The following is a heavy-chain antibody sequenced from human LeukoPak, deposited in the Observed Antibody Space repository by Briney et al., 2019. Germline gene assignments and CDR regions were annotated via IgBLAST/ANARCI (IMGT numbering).Heavy chain of an antibody. D-gene: IGHD3-22*01. CDR3: AKAGVYYYDSSGYYYSEFFQH. CDR1: GFTFTTYW. V-gene: IGHV3-7*01. Sequence: QSGGSLRLSCAASGFTFTTYWMTWVRQAPGKGLEWVANINQDGSEKYFVDSVKGRFTISRDNAKNSLYLQMNSLRAEDTAVYYCAKAGVYYYDSSGYYYSEFFQHWGQGTLVTVSS. CDR2: INQDGSEK. J-gene: IGHJ1*01.